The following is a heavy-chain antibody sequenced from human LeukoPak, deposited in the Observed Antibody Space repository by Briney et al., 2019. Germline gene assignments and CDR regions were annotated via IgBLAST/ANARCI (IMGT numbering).Heavy chain of an antibody. CDR3: ARSQYSSSIWFDP. Sequence: SETLSLTCTVSGGSISSYYWSWIRQPPGKGLEWIGYIYYSGSTNYNPYLKSRVTISVDTSKNQFSLKLSSVTAADTAVYYCARSQYSSSIWFDPWGQGTLVTVSS. J-gene: IGHJ5*02. V-gene: IGHV4-59*01. CDR1: GGSISSYY. D-gene: IGHD6-6*01. CDR2: IYYSGST.